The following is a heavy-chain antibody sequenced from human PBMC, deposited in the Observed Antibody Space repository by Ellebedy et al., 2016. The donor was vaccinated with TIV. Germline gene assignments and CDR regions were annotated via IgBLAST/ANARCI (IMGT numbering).Heavy chain of an antibody. CDR3: ARDQGHRTAVVGTNADY. D-gene: IGHD6-13*01. J-gene: IGHJ4*02. CDR2: IWFDGSQA. CDR1: GCTFSNHC. V-gene: IGHV3-33*01. Sequence: GESVKISCAASGCTFSNHCMHWVRQAPVKGLEWLAIIWFDGSQAFYADSVKGRFTISRDNSENTLYLQMDSLRAEDTAVYYCARDQGHRTAVVGTNADYWGQGTLVTVSS.